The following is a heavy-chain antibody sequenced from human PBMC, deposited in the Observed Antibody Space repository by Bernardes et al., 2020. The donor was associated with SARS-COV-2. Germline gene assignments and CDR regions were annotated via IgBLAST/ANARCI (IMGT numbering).Heavy chain of an antibody. CDR2: IYSGGST. CDR3: ARSLGGGGPRDYYYHYALDV. D-gene: IGHD2-15*01. J-gene: IGHJ6*02. V-gene: IGHV3-53*05. CDR1: GFTVSSNY. Sequence: GGSLRLSCAASGFTVSSNYMSWVRQAPGKGLEWVSVIYSGGSTYYADSVKGRFTISRDNSKNTLYLQMNSLRSDDTAVYYCARSLGGGGPRDYYYHYALDVWGQGTTVTVSS.